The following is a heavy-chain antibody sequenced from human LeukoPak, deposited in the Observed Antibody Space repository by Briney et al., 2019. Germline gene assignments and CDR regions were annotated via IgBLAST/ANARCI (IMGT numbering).Heavy chain of an antibody. D-gene: IGHD2-15*01. CDR2: ISSSSSYI. CDR1: GFTFSSYS. J-gene: IGHJ6*02. Sequence: GGSLRLSCAASGFTFSSYSMNWVRQAPGKGLEWVSSISSSSSYIYYAGSVKGRFTISRDNAKNSLYLQMNSLRAEDTAVYYCARDTVVVVAATHYYGMDVWGQGTTVTVSS. V-gene: IGHV3-21*01. CDR3: ARDTVVVVAATHYYGMDV.